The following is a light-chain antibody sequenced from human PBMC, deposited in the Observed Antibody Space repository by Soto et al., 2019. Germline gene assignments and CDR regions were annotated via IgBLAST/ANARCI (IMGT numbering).Light chain of an antibody. V-gene: IGLV1-40*01. CDR2: ENN. CDR1: SSNIGAGYE. J-gene: IGLJ1*01. Sequence: QSVLTQPPSVSEAPGQRVTISCTGSSSNIGAGYEAHWYQHAPGTAPKLLIYENNNRPSGVPDRFSGSKSGTSASLAITGLQAEDEAEYYCQSYDSSLSGYVFGTGTKLTVL. CDR3: QSYDSSLSGYV.